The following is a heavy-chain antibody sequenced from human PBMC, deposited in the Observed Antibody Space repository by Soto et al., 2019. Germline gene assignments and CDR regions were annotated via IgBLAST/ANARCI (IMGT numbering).Heavy chain of an antibody. Sequence: GGSLRLSCAASGFPFSSYSMNWVRQAPGKGLEWVSSISSSSSYIYYADSVKGRFTISRDNAKNSLYLQMNSLRAEDTAVYYCARDGETIMDVWGQGTTVTVSS. CDR2: ISSSSSYI. CDR1: GFPFSSYS. D-gene: IGHD3-10*01. V-gene: IGHV3-21*01. J-gene: IGHJ6*02. CDR3: ARDGETIMDV.